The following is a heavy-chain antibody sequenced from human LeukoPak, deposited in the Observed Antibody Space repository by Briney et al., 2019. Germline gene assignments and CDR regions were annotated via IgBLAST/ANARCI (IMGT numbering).Heavy chain of an antibody. J-gene: IGHJ4*02. V-gene: IGHV1-24*01. CDR2: FDPEDGET. CDR1: GYTLTELS. D-gene: IGHD2-2*01. Sequence: ASVKVSCKVSGYTLTELSMHWVRQAPGKGLEWMGGFDPEDGETVYAQKFQGRVTMTEDTSTDTAYMELSSLRSEDTAVYYCATAPYCSSTSCYFGLSYWGQGTLVTVFS. CDR3: ATAPYCSSTSCYFGLSY.